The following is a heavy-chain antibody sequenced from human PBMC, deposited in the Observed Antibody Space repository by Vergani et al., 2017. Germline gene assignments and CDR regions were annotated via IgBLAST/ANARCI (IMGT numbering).Heavy chain of an antibody. CDR3: AREGGDYGDYARGYGMDV. CDR2: IYYSGST. J-gene: IGHJ6*02. CDR1: GGSISSSSYY. V-gene: IGHV4-61*01. D-gene: IGHD4-17*01. Sequence: QLQLQESGPGLVKPSETLSLTCTVSGGSISSSSYYWSWIRQPPGKGLEWIGYIYYSGSTNYNPSLKSRVTISVDTSKNQFSLKLSSVTAADTAVYYCAREGGDYGDYARGYGMDVWGQGTTVTVSS.